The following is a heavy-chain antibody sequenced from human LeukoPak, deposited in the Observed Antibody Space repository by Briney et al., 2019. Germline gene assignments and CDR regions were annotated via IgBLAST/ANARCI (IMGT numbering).Heavy chain of an antibody. CDR2: ISSSSSYI. Sequence: GGSLRLSCAASGFTFSSYSMNWVRQAPGKGLEWVSSISSSSSYIYYADSVKGRFTISRDNAKNSLYLQKNSLRAEDTAVYYCARDRDDFWSGYMNWFDPWGQGTLVTVSS. CDR1: GFTFSSYS. CDR3: ARDRDDFWSGYMNWFDP. V-gene: IGHV3-21*01. D-gene: IGHD3-3*01. J-gene: IGHJ5*02.